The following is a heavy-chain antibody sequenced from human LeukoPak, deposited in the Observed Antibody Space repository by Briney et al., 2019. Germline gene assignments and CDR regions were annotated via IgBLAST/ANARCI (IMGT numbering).Heavy chain of an antibody. J-gene: IGHJ4*02. CDR2: ISSSGSTI. CDR3: AREDDSWSGYSVSFDY. V-gene: IGHV3-48*03. Sequence: GGSLRLSCAASGFTFSSYEMNWVRQAPGKGLEWVSYISSSGSTIYYADSVKGRFTISRDNAKNSLYLQMNSLRAEDTAVYYCAREDDSWSGYSVSFDYWGQGTLVTVSS. D-gene: IGHD3-3*01. CDR1: GFTFSSYE.